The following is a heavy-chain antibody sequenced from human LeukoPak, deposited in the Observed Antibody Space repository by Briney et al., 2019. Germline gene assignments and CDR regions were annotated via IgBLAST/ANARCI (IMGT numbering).Heavy chain of an antibody. CDR3: AKSPQQLVRGGRSQIDY. J-gene: IGHJ4*02. CDR1: GFTFSSYA. CDR2: ISGSGGST. V-gene: IGHV3-23*01. D-gene: IGHD6-13*01. Sequence: PGGSLRLSCAASGFTFSSYAMTWVRQAPEKGLEWVSAISGSGGSTYYADSVKGRFSISRDNSKNTLYLQMNSLRAEDTAVYYCAKSPQQLVRGGRSQIDYWGQGTLVTVSS.